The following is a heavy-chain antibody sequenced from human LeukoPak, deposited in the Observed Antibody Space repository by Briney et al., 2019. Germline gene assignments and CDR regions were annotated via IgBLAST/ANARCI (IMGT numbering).Heavy chain of an antibody. Sequence: GGSLRLSCAASGSTFSSYSMNWVRQAPGKGLEWVSYISSRSSTIYYADSVKGRFTISRDNSKNTLYLQMNSLRAEDTAVYYCARQFITYSSGWYSDYYYYYGMDVWGQGTTVTVSS. CDR1: GSTFSSYS. D-gene: IGHD6-19*01. V-gene: IGHV3-48*01. CDR2: ISSRSSTI. CDR3: ARQFITYSSGWYSDYYYYYGMDV. J-gene: IGHJ6*02.